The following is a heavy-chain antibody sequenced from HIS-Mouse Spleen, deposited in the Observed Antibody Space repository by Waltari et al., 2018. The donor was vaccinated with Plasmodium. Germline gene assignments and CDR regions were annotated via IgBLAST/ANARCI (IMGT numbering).Heavy chain of an antibody. D-gene: IGHD3-10*01. J-gene: IGHJ4*02. Sequence: QVQLQQWGAGLLKPSETLSLTCAVYGGSFSGYYWSWIRQPPGKGLEWIGEINHSGSTNHNPSLKSRVTISVDTSKNQVSLKLSSVTAADTAVYYCASSGSGSYYYWGQGTLVTVSS. CDR1: GGSFSGYY. CDR2: INHSGST. CDR3: ASSGSGSYYY. V-gene: IGHV4-34*01.